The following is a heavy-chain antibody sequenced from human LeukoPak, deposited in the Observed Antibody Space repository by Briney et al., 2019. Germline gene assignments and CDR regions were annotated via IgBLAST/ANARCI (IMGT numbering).Heavy chain of an antibody. J-gene: IGHJ5*02. D-gene: IGHD3-10*01. CDR1: GYTFTGYY. V-gene: IGHV1-8*02. CDR2: MNPNSGNT. CDR3: ARGIYGSGSYST. Sequence: ASVKVSCKASGYTFTGYYMHWVRQAPGQGLEWMGWMNPNSGNTGYAQKFQGRVTMTRNTSISTAYMELSSLRSEDTAVYYCARGIYGSGSYSTWGQGTLVTVSS.